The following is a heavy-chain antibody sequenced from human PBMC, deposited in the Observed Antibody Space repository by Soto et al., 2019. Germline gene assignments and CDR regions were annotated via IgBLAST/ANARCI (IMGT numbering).Heavy chain of an antibody. CDR1: GGSISSGGYY. Sequence: SETLSLPCTVSGGSISSGGYYWSWIRQHPGKGLEWIGYIYYSGSTYYNPSLKSRVTISVDTSKNQFSLKLSSVTAADTAVYYCARPQQVETGDDAFDIWGQGTMVTVSS. CDR2: IYYSGST. J-gene: IGHJ3*02. CDR3: ARPQQVETGDDAFDI. V-gene: IGHV4-31*03. D-gene: IGHD7-27*01.